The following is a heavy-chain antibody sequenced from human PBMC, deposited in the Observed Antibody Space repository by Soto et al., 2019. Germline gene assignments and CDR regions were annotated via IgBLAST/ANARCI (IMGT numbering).Heavy chain of an antibody. CDR2: INHSGST. CDR1: GGSFSGYY. J-gene: IGHJ6*02. Sequence: AVYGGSFSGYYWSWIRQPPGKGLEWIGEINHSGSTNYNPSLKSRVTISVDTSKNQFSLKLSSVTAADTAVYYCARNCFYCSSTSCEKTHDYYYYYGMDVWGQGTTVTVYS. CDR3: ARNCFYCSSTSCEKTHDYYYYYGMDV. V-gene: IGHV4-34*01. D-gene: IGHD2-2*01.